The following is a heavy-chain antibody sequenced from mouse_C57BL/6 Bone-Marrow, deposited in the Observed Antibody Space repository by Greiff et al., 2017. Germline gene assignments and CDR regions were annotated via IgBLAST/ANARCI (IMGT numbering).Heavy chain of an antibody. CDR1: GYTFTSYW. CDR3: AREGVTERYFDV. V-gene: IGHV1-50*01. Sequence: QVQLKQPGAELVKPGASVKLSCKASGYTFTSYWMQWVKQRPGQGLEWIGEIDPSDSYTNYNQKFKGKATLTVDTSSSTAYMQLSSLTSEDSAVYYCAREGVTERYFDVWGTGTTVTVSS. D-gene: IGHD2-1*01. J-gene: IGHJ1*03. CDR2: IDPSDSYT.